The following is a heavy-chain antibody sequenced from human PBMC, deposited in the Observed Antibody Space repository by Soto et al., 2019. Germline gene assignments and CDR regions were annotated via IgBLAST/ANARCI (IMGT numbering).Heavy chain of an antibody. J-gene: IGHJ4*02. CDR1: GYIFINYA. Sequence: QVQLVQSGAEVKKPGASVKVSCKASGYIFINYAIHWVRQATGQRLEWMGWINAGDGNTRYSQNFTGRVTITRDTSATTARRERSSLRSEDTAVFYCASGTVTTGALFDYWGQGTLGTVSS. CDR2: INAGDGNT. V-gene: IGHV1-3*01. CDR3: ASGTVTTGALFDY. D-gene: IGHD4-17*01.